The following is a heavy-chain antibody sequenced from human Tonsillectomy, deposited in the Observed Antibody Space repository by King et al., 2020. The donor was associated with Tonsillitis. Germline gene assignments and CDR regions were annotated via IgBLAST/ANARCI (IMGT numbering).Heavy chain of an antibody. J-gene: IGHJ3*02. CDR1: GFTFSSYN. V-gene: IGHV3-30*04. D-gene: IGHD7-27*01. CDR3: AREGGITAERGAFDI. CDR2: MSFDGSFK. Sequence: VQLVESGGGVVQPGRSLRLSCAASGFTFSSYNMHWVRQAAGKGLEWVAVMSFDGSFKYHADSVKGRFTISRDNSKNTLSLQMNSLRTEDTAVYYFAREGGITAERGAFDIWGQGTMVTVSS.